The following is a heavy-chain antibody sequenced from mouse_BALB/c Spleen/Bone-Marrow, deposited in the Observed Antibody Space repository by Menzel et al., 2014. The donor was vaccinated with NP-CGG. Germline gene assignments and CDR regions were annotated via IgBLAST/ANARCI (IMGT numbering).Heavy chain of an antibody. J-gene: IGHJ1*01. CDR3: ALGVRRYWVLDV. CDR2: NNPKNGDT. D-gene: IGHD2-14*01. V-gene: IGHV1-18*01. CDR1: GYTFTDYY. Sequence: EVQLQQSGPELVKPGASVKMSCKASGYTFTDYYMQWVKQSPGKGLEWIGDNNPKNGDTFYNQKFKGKATLTVDKSSNTAYMQLGSLTSEDSAVYYCALGVRRYWVLDVWGPGTTVTVSS.